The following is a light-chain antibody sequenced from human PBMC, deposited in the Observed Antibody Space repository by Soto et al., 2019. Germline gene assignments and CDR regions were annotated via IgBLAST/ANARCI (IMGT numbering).Light chain of an antibody. CDR1: QSISSY. Sequence: DIPMTQSPSSLSASVGDRVTITCRASQSISSYLNWYQQKPGKAPKLLIYAASSLQSGVPSRFSGSGSGTDFTLTISSLQHEDFVTDYCQQSYSTPRTFGQGTKVEIK. CDR3: QQSYSTPRT. CDR2: AAS. J-gene: IGKJ1*01. V-gene: IGKV1-39*01.